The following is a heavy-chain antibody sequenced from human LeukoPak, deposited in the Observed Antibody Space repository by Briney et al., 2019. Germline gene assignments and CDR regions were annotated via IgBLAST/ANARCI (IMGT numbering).Heavy chain of an antibody. CDR2: LSYSGTT. V-gene: IGHV4-61*01. D-gene: IGHD3-3*01. CDR1: GVSVSGGSISRYY. Sequence: SETLSLTCSVSGVSVSGGSISRYYWNWIRQAPGKGLEWIGFLSYSGTTNYNPSLKSRVSISVDTSTNQFSLRLTSVTTTDTAVYYCARNPMEEYFDSWGQGILVTVSS. CDR3: ARNPMEEYFDS. J-gene: IGHJ4*02.